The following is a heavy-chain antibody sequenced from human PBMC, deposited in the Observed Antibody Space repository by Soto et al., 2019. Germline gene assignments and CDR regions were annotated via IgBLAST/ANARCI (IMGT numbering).Heavy chain of an antibody. V-gene: IGHV4-4*02. CDR1: GDSVTSNVW. J-gene: IGHJ4*02. D-gene: IGHD2-2*01. Sequence: PXETRSITCTVSGDSVTSNVWWSWVRQPPGKGLEWIGEAYHNGLTDYSPSLKSRVTMSVDTTKNEFSLKLTSLTAADTAIYYCARDAAVPGESDRFDYWGQGILVTVSS. CDR3: ARDAAVPGESDRFDY. CDR2: AYHNGLT.